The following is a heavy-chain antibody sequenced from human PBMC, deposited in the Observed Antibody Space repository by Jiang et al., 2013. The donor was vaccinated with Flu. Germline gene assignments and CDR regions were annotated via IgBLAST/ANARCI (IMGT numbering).Heavy chain of an antibody. Sequence: GSGLVKPSETLSLTCTVSGGSISSYYWSWIRQPPGKGLEWIGYIYYSGSTNYNPSLKSRVTISVDTSKNQFSLKLSSVTAADTAVYYCARGGIRYFDWLLPLDYWGQGTLVTVSS. CDR3: ARGGIRYFDWLLPLDY. J-gene: IGHJ4*02. V-gene: IGHV4-59*01. CDR2: IYYSGST. CDR1: GGSISSYY. D-gene: IGHD3-9*01.